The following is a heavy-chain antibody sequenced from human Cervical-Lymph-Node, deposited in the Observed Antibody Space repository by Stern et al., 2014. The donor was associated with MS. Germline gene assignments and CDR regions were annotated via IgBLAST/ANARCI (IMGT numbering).Heavy chain of an antibody. CDR2: IYPDDSDT. J-gene: IGHJ4*02. CDR1: GYKFTSYW. V-gene: IGHV5-51*01. CDR3: ARHSRVYYGSGSYYGY. Sequence: VQLVQSGAEVKKPGESLKISCKGSGYKFTSYWIGWVRQMPGKGLEWMGIIYPDDSDTRSSPSFQGQVTISADKSISTAYLQWSSLRASDTAMYYCARHSRVYYGSGSYYGYWGQGTLVTVSS. D-gene: IGHD3-10*01.